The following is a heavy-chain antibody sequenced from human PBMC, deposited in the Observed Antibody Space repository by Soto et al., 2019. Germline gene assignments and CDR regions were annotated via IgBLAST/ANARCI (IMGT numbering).Heavy chain of an antibody. CDR3: ARDRFENYYGSGSFGWFDP. J-gene: IGHJ5*02. CDR2: IYYSGST. D-gene: IGHD3-10*01. Sequence: PSETLSLTGTVSGGSISSGGYYWSWIRQHPGKGLEWIGYIYYSGSTYYNPSLKSRVTISVDTSKNQFSLKLSSVTAADTAVYYCARDRFENYYGSGSFGWFDPWGQGTLVTVSS. V-gene: IGHV4-31*03. CDR1: GGSISSGGYY.